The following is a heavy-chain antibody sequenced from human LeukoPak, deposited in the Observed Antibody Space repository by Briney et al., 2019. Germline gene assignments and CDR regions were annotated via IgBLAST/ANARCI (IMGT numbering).Heavy chain of an antibody. D-gene: IGHD5-12*01. CDR1: GFTVSSNY. CDR3: AREDDNRGYDY. CDR2: ITSSSSYI. V-gene: IGHV3-21*01. J-gene: IGHJ4*02. Sequence: GGSLRLSCAASGFTVSSNYMNWVRQAPGKGLEWVSSITSSSSYIYYADSLKGRFTISRDNAKNSLYLQMNSLRAEDTAVYYCAREDDNRGYDYWGQGTLVTVSS.